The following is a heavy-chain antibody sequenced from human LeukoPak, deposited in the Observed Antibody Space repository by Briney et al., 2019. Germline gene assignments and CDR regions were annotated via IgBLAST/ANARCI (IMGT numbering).Heavy chain of an antibody. Sequence: SETLSLTCTVSGGSISSYYWSWIRQPAGKGLEWIGRIYTSGSTNYNPSLKSRVTMSVDTSKNQFSLKLSSVTAADTAVYYCARDSGSSWHSGYYYYGMDVWGQGTTVTVSS. V-gene: IGHV4-4*07. CDR1: GGSISSYY. CDR3: ARDSGSSWHSGYYYYGMDV. J-gene: IGHJ6*02. D-gene: IGHD6-13*01. CDR2: IYTSGST.